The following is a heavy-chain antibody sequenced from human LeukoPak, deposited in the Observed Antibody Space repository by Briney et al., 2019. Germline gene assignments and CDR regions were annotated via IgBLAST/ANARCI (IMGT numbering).Heavy chain of an antibody. CDR1: GGTFSSYA. D-gene: IGHD5-18*01. J-gene: IGHJ4*02. V-gene: IGHV1-69*05. CDR2: IIPIFGTA. Sequence: ASVKVSCKASGGTFSSYAISWVRQAPGQGLEWMGGIIPIFGTANYAQKFQGRVTMTRDTSTSTVYMALSSLRSEDTAVYYCARKIGYSYGSDYWGQGTLVTVSS. CDR3: ARKIGYSYGSDY.